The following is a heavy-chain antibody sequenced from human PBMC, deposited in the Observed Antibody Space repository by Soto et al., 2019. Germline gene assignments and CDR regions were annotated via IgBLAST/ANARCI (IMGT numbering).Heavy chain of an antibody. D-gene: IGHD4-17*01. V-gene: IGHV1-18*01. J-gene: IGHJ4*02. Sequence: ASVKVSCKASGYTFTSYGISWVRQAPGQGLEWMGWISAYNGNTNYAQKLQGRVTMTTDTSTSTAYMELRSLRSDDTAVYYCARTSTRDGDYVFSDYWGQGTLVTVSS. CDR3: ARTSTRDGDYVFSDY. CDR1: GYTFTSYG. CDR2: ISAYNGNT.